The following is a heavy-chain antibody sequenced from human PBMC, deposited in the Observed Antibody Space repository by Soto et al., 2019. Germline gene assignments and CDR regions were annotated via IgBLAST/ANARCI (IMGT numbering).Heavy chain of an antibody. J-gene: IGHJ4*02. V-gene: IGHV4-39*01. CDR3: AKGGRQWLVTSDFNY. D-gene: IGHD6-19*01. CDR1: GSSISSSSYY. CDR2: IYYSGST. Sequence: LSLTCTVSGSSISSSSYYWGWIRQPPGKGLEWIGSIYYSGSIYYSGSTYYNPSLKSRVTISRDSSKNTVSLEMTSLRAEDTAVYYCAKGGRQWLVTSDFNYWGQGALVTVSS.